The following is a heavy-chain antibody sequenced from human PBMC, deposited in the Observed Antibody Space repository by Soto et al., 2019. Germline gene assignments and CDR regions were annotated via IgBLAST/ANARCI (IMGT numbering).Heavy chain of an antibody. Sequence: VGSLRLSCVGSEFTFSNYEMNWVRQAPVKGLEWVSYISYTGSTIYYADSVRGRFTISRDNSKNSLYLQMNSLRAEDTAVYYCARGLRNYYDRSGLHYWGQGTLVTVSS. CDR3: ARGLRNYYDRSGLHY. CDR2: ISYTGSTI. V-gene: IGHV3-48*03. D-gene: IGHD3-22*01. CDR1: EFTFSNYE. J-gene: IGHJ4*02.